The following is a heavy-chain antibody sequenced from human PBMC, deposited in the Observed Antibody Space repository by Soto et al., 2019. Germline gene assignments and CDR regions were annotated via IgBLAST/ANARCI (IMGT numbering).Heavy chain of an antibody. J-gene: IGHJ6*03. CDR1: GFTFSSYA. D-gene: IGHD3-3*01. V-gene: IGHV3-23*01. CDR2: ISGSGGST. CDR3: AGYYMRYYYYYMDV. Sequence: GGSLRLSCAASGFTFSSYAMSWVRQAPGKGLEWVSAISGSGGSTYYADSVKGRFTISRDNSKNTLYLQMNSLRAEDTAVYYCAGYYMRYYYYYMDVWGKGTTVTVSS.